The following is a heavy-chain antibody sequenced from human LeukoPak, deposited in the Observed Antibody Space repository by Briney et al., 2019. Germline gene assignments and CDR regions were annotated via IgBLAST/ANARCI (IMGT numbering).Heavy chain of an antibody. CDR3: ARGVGRGPHRYDY. D-gene: IGHD3-16*02. J-gene: IGHJ4*02. CDR2: IYYSGST. V-gene: IGHV4-31*03. Sequence: SDTLSLTCTVSGGSISSGGYYCSSIRQHPGKGLEWIGYIYYSGSTYYNPSLKSRVTILVDTFKNHFSLKLRSVTAADTAVYYCARGVGRGPHRYDYWGQGTLVTVSS. CDR1: GGSISSGGYY.